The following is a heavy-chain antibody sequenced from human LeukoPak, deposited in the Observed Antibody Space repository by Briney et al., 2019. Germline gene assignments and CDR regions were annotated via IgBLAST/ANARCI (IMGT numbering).Heavy chain of an antibody. CDR3: AREGGPYRPLDY. CDR1: GGSITITNY. Sequence: SETLSLTCGVSGGSITITNYWTWVRQPPGKGLEWIGEVNLQGSTNYNPSLMGRVAVSVDTSENHISLQLTSVTAADTAVYYCAREGGPYRPLDYSGQGTLVTVSS. V-gene: IGHV4-4*02. CDR2: VNLQGST. J-gene: IGHJ4*02.